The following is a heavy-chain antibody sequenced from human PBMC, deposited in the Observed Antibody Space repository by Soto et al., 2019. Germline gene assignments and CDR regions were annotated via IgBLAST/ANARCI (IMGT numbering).Heavy chain of an antibody. Sequence: PSETLSLTCTVSGGSVSSGSYYWSWIRQPPGKGLEWIGYIYYSGSTNYNPSLKSRVTISVDTSKNQFSLKLSSVTAADTAVYYCARDKGGWNGGAFDIWGQGTMVTVSS. CDR2: IYYSGST. CDR1: GGSVSSGSYY. V-gene: IGHV4-61*01. D-gene: IGHD1-1*01. CDR3: ARDKGGWNGGAFDI. J-gene: IGHJ3*02.